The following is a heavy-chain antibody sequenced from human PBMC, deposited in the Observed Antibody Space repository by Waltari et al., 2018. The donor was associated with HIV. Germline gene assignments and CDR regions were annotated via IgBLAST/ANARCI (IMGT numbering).Heavy chain of an antibody. D-gene: IGHD6-13*01. CDR2: IWYDGSKK. V-gene: IGHV3-33*01. CDR3: ARKYSSSWGAPFDY. Sequence: QVQLVESGGGVVQPGRSLRLSCATSGFTLSSSGMHWVRQAHGKGLDWVTVIWYDGSKKYYADSVKGRFTISRDNSKNTLYLQMNSLRIEDTAVYYCARKYSSSWGAPFDYWGQGTLVTVSS. J-gene: IGHJ4*02. CDR1: GFTLSSSG.